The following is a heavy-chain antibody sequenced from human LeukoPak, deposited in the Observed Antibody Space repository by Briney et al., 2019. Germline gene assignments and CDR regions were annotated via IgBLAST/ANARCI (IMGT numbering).Heavy chain of an antibody. CDR1: GFTFSRYS. J-gene: IGHJ6*03. Sequence: GGSLRLSCAASGFTFSRYSMSWVRHAPGKGLEWVSSISGSSSYIYYADSVKGRLTISRDNAKNSLYLQMNSLRAEDTAVYYWARGPSITMVRGGQWYYYMDVWGKRATGTIS. D-gene: IGHD3-10*01. V-gene: IGHV3-21*01. CDR3: ARGPSITMVRGGQWYYYMDV. CDR2: ISGSSSYI.